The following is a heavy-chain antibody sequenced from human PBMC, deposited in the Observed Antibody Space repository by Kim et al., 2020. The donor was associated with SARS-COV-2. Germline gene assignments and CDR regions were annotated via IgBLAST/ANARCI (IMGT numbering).Heavy chain of an antibody. J-gene: IGHJ4*02. Sequence: GGSLRLSCAASGFTFSNAWMSWVRQAPGNGLEWVGRIKSKTDGGTTDYAAPVKGRFTISRDDSKNTLYLQMNSLKTVDTAVYYCTTDPNDSDIVVVQAAPGDDSWGQGTLVTVSS. V-gene: IGHV3-15*01. CDR2: IKSKTDGGTT. CDR3: TTDPNDSDIVVVQAAPGDDS. D-gene: IGHD2-2*01. CDR1: GFTFSNAW.